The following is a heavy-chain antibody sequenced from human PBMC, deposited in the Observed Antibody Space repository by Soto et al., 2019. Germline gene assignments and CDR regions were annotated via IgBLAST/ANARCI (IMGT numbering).Heavy chain of an antibody. CDR1: GFTFSSYS. CDR3: ARDSKSYYDSSGYYYFDY. D-gene: IGHD3-22*01. V-gene: IGHV3-48*02. Sequence: GGSLRLSCAASGFTFSSYSMNWVRQAPGKGLEWVSYISSSSSTIYYADSVKGRFTISRDNAKNSLYLQMNSLRDEDTAVYYCARDSKSYYDSSGYYYFDYWGQGTLVTVSS. J-gene: IGHJ4*02. CDR2: ISSSSSTI.